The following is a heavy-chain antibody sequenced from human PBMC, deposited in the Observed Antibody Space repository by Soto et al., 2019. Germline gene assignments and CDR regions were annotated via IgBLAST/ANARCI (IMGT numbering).Heavy chain of an antibody. CDR2: IIPVFSAT. CDR3: ASSTVFEEIALTSKTWFDP. V-gene: IGHV1-69*01. J-gene: IGHJ5*02. CDR1: GGTFNNYA. Sequence: QVHLIQSGAEVKKPGSSVKVSCKASGGTFNNYAFSWVRQAPGQGLEWMGGIIPVFSATHYAQNFQGRVTISANDSTKTVYLDLSSLRSDDTAVYFCASSTVFEEIALTSKTWFDPWGQGTLVIVSS. D-gene: IGHD3-3*01.